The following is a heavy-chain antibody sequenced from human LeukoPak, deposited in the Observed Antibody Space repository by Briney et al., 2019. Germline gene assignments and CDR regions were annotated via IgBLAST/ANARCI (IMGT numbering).Heavy chain of an antibody. Sequence: GGSLRLSCAASGFTFDDYAMSWVRQAPGKGLEWVSGISGSGDNTYYADSVKGRFTISRDNSKNTLYVQVNSLGTEDTAAYYCAKGSYYDSSGSFYFDYWGQGTLVTVSS. V-gene: IGHV3-23*01. CDR3: AKGSYYDSSGSFYFDY. J-gene: IGHJ4*02. CDR1: GFTFDDYA. D-gene: IGHD3-22*01. CDR2: ISGSGDNT.